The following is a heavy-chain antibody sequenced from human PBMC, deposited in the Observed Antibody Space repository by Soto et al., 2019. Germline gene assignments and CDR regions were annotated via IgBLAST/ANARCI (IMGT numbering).Heavy chain of an antibody. CDR2: IWYDGSNK. Sequence: GGSLRLSCAASGFTFSSYGMHWVRQAPGKGLEWVAVIWYDGSNKYYADSVKGRFTISRDNSENTLYLQMNSLRAEDTAVYYCARGEYSSSEWGYFDYWGQGTLVTVSS. CDR3: ARGEYSSSEWGYFDY. J-gene: IGHJ4*02. D-gene: IGHD6-6*01. V-gene: IGHV3-33*01. CDR1: GFTFSSYG.